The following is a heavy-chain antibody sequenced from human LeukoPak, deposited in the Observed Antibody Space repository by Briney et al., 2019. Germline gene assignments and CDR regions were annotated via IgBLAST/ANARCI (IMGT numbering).Heavy chain of an antibody. CDR1: GGSLSSGNYY. V-gene: IGHV4-61*02. CDR3: ARGPYYYDSSGNFDY. CDR2: IYTSGSS. Sequence: SETLSLTCPVSGGSLSSGNYYWSWIRQPAGKGLEWIGRIYTSGSSNYNPSLKSRVTISVDTSKNQFSLKLSSVTAADTAVYYCARGPYYYDSSGNFDYWGQGTLVTVSS. J-gene: IGHJ4*02. D-gene: IGHD3-22*01.